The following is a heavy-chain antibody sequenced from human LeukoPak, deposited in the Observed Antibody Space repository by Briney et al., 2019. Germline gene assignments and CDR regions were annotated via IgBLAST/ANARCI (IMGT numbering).Heavy chain of an antibody. CDR2: ISAHYGNT. CDR1: DYTFTNYD. D-gene: IGHD4-17*01. J-gene: IGHJ3*01. Sequence: GASVKVSCKASDYTFTNYDIRWVRQAPGQGLEWMGWISAHYGNTNYAQKLQGRVTMTTDTSTSTVYMELRSLRSDDTAVYYCARERPTDNAFDVWGQGTMVTGSS. CDR3: ARERPTDNAFDV. V-gene: IGHV1-18*04.